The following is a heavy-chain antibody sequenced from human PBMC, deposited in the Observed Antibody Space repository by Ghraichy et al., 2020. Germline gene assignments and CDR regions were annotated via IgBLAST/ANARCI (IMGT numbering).Heavy chain of an antibody. Sequence: SETLSLTCTVSGGSISSSSYYWGWIRQPPGKGLEWIGSIYYSGSTYYNPSLKSRVTISVDTSKNQFSLKLSSVTAADTAVYYCARLRVDSTTVTTGGHYYYYGMDVWGQGTTVTVSS. J-gene: IGHJ6*02. CDR1: GGSISSSSYY. CDR2: IYYSGST. CDR3: ARLRVDSTTVTTGGHYYYYGMDV. D-gene: IGHD4-11*01. V-gene: IGHV4-39*01.